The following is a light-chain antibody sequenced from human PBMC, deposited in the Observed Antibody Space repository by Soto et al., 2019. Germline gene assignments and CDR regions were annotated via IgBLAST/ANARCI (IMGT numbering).Light chain of an antibody. V-gene: IGKV1-5*03. CDR1: QSVSRW. J-gene: IGKJ1*01. CDR2: KAS. Sequence: DIQMTQSPSTLSASVGDRVTITCRASQSVSRWLAWYQQKPGKAPKLLLYKASTLESGVPSRFIGSGSGTEVTLAISSLQPDYSATYYCQQYNDNWTFGQGTKVEIK. CDR3: QQYNDNWT.